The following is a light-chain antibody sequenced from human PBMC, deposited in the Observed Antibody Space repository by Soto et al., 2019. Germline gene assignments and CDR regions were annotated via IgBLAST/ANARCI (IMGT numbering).Light chain of an antibody. J-gene: IGLJ2*01. V-gene: IGLV1-51*01. CDR1: SSNIVNNY. Sequence: QSVLTQPPSVSAAPGQKVTISCSGSSSNIVNNYVSWYQQLPGTAPKLLIYDNNKRPSGIPDRFSGSKSGTSATLGITGLQTGDEADYYCGTWDSSLSALFGGGTKVTVL. CDR2: DNN. CDR3: GTWDSSLSAL.